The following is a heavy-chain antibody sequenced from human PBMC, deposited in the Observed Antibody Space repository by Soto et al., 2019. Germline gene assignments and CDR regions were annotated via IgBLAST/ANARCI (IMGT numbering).Heavy chain of an antibody. Sequence: LRLSDEPPVVTVCRSAMCSVHQAPGKGLEWVSAISGSGGSTYYADSVKGRFTISRDNSKNTLYLQMNSLRAEDSAVYYCAKASGSAQENDYWGQGTLVTVSS. D-gene: IGHD3-10*01. J-gene: IGHJ4*02. V-gene: IGHV3-23*01. CDR3: AKASGSAQENDY. CDR1: VVTVCRSA. CDR2: ISGSGGST.